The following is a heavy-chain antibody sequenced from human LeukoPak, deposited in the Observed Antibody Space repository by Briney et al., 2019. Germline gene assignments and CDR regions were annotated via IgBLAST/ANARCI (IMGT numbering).Heavy chain of an antibody. V-gene: IGHV4-39*01. J-gene: IGHJ4*02. CDR3: ARLVDSSGWYAFDY. CDR2: IYYSGST. D-gene: IGHD6-19*01. Sequence: SETLSLTCTVSGGSLSSSTYSWGWIRQPPGKGLEWIGSIYYSGSTYYNPSLESRVTISVDTSKNQFSLKLSSVTAADTAVYSCARLVDSSGWYAFDYWGQGTLVTVSS. CDR1: GGSLSSSTYS.